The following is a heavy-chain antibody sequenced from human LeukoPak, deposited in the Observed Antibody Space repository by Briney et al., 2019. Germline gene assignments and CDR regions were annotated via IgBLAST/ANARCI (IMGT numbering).Heavy chain of an antibody. V-gene: IGHV4-39*02. CDR2: IFYSGNT. CDR1: GGFINSSSYY. D-gene: IGHD6-19*01. CDR3: ARDQGVPTAVAGTFDY. J-gene: IGHJ4*02. Sequence: SDPLSLTCTVSGGFINSSSYYWRWIRQPPGKGLEWIGSIFYSGNTYDNPSLKSRVTISVDTSKNQFSLKLNSVTAADTAVYYCARDQGVPTAVAGTFDYWGQGTLVTVSS.